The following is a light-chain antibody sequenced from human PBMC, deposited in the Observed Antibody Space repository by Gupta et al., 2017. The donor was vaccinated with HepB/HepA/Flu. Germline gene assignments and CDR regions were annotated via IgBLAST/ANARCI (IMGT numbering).Light chain of an antibody. CDR1: SSDVGGYNY. V-gene: IGLV2-11*01. CDR2: DVS. Sequence: QSALTQPRSVSGSPGQSVTISCPGTSSDVGGYNYVSWYQQHPGKAPKLMIYDVSKRPSGVPDRFSGSKSGNTASLTISGLQAEDEADYYCCSYAGSYTNYVFGTGTKVTVL. J-gene: IGLJ1*01. CDR3: CSYAGSYTNYV.